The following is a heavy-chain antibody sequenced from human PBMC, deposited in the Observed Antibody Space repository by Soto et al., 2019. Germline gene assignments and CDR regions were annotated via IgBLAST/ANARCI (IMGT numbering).Heavy chain of an antibody. CDR3: ARDAAVGLFDY. D-gene: IGHD1-26*01. CDR2: IIPIFGTA. J-gene: IGHJ4*02. CDR1: GGTFSSYA. V-gene: IGHV1-69*05. Sequence: GASVKVSCKASGGTFSSYAISWVRQAPGQRLEWMGEIIPIFGTANYAQKLQGRVTMTTDTSTSTAYMELRSLRSDDTAVYYCARDAAVGLFDYWGQGTLVTVSS.